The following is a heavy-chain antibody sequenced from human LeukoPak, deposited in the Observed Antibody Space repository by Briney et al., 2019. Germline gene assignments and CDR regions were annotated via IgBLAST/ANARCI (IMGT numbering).Heavy chain of an antibody. V-gene: IGHV1-18*01. CDR2: ISAYNGNT. J-gene: IGHJ1*01. D-gene: IGHD2-2*01. CDR3: ARGPQGPSSHDAGYLQH. CDR1: GYTFTSYG. Sequence: GASVKVSCKASGYTFTSYGISWVRQAPGQGLEWMGWISAYNGNTNYAQKLQGRVTMTTDTSTSTAYMELRSLRSDDTAVYYCARGPQGPSSHDAGYLQHWGQGTLVTVSS.